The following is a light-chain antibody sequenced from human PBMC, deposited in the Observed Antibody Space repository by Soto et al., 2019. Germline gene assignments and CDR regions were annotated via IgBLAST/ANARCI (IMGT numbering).Light chain of an antibody. CDR3: QQYNSYRA. J-gene: IGKJ1*01. CDR1: QSIDTW. Sequence: MTQSPATLSVSPGERATLFCRASQSIDTWLAWHQQKPGQVPKLLISKASSLESGVPSRFSGSGSGTEFTLTIRSLKPDDSATDYCQQYNSYRAVGQGTKVAIK. CDR2: KAS. V-gene: IGKV1-5*03.